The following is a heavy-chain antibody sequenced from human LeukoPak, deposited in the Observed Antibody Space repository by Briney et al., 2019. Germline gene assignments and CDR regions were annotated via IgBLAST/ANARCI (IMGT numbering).Heavy chain of an antibody. J-gene: IGHJ6*03. D-gene: IGHD1-26*01. Sequence: GGSLRLSCAASGFTFSCYGMHWVRQAPGKGLEWVAFIRYDGSNKYYADSVKGRFTISRDNSKNTLYLQMNSLRAEDTAVYCCAKDHQWELPSDYYYYMDVWGKGTTVTVSS. V-gene: IGHV3-30*02. CDR3: AKDHQWELPSDYYYYMDV. CDR2: IRYDGSNK. CDR1: GFTFSCYG.